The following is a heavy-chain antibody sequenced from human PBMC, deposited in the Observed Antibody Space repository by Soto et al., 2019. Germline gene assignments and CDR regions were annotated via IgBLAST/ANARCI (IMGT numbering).Heavy chain of an antibody. D-gene: IGHD3-10*01. Sequence: LRLSCAASGFTFSSYWMSWVRQAPGKGLEWVANIKQDGSEKYYVDSVKGRFTTSRDNAKNSLYLQMNSLRAEDTAVYYCARRHYYGSGSYLYWGQGTLVTVSS. CDR2: IKQDGSEK. CDR3: ARRHYYGSGSYLY. CDR1: GFTFSSYW. J-gene: IGHJ4*02. V-gene: IGHV3-7*01.